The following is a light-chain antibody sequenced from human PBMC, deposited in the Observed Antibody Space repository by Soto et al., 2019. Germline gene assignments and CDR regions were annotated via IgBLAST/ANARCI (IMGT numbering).Light chain of an antibody. J-gene: IGKJ5*01. CDR1: QGISGF. CDR2: AAS. CDR3: QQLNIDSYPIT. V-gene: IGKV1-9*01. Sequence: IPFPRSPSSLPAPIEDKVTITCRPSQGISGFLPWYQQKPGKALKLLIYAASTWQSGIPSRFSGSGSGTDFTLTISSLQSEDFATYYCQQLNIDSYPITFGQGTRLEIK.